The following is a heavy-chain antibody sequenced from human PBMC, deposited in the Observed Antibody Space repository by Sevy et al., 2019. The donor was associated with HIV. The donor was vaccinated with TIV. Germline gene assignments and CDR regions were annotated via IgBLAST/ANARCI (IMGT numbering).Heavy chain of an antibody. J-gene: IGHJ4*02. Sequence: GGSLRLSCAASGFTFSRHAMNWVHQAPGKGLEWVSGISGSGGSGDKTNYADSVKGRFTISRDDSKNSLYLQLNSLRAEDTAIYYCATKYDSSGYFDYWGQGTLVTVSS. CDR3: ATKYDSSGYFDY. CDR2: ISGSGGSGDKT. V-gene: IGHV3-23*01. CDR1: GFTFSRHA. D-gene: IGHD3-22*01.